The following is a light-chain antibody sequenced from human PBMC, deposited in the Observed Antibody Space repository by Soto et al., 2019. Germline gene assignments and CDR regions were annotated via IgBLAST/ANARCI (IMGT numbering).Light chain of an antibody. CDR3: QQYTSDLYT. J-gene: IGKJ2*01. Sequence: DIQLTQFPSTLSASVGGTVTITCRASKNLLTYLAWYQQKPGRAPKLLIHDAPTLETGVPSRFSGSGSGTEFSLTINSLQPEDFATYHCQQYTSDLYTFGQGTRLQ. CDR1: KNLLTY. V-gene: IGKV1-5*01. CDR2: DAP.